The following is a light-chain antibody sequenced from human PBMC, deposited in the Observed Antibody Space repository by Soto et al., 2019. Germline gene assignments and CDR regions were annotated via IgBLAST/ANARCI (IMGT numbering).Light chain of an antibody. J-gene: IGKJ1*01. CDR3: QQYDTSPWT. Sequence: EIVLTQSPGTLSLSPGERATLSCRASQNVSSSYLAWYQQKPGQAPRLLIYGASSRATGIPDRFSGSGSGTDFTLTIYRLEPEDFAVYYCQQYDTSPWTFGQGTKVDI. CDR1: QNVSSSY. CDR2: GAS. V-gene: IGKV3-20*01.